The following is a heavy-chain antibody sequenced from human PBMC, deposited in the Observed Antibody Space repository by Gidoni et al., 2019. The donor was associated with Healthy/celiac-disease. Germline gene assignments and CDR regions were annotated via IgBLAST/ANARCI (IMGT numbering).Heavy chain of an antibody. CDR1: GVSISSSRYY. CDR3: ARYLQRWEGDYDAFDI. V-gene: IGHV4-39*01. CDR2: IYYSGST. D-gene: IGHD4-17*01. J-gene: IGHJ3*02. Sequence: QLQLQESGPGLVQPSETLSLTCTVSGVSISSSRYYWGWIRQPPGKGLDWIGSIYYSGSTYYNPSLKSRVTISVDTSKNQFSLKLSSVTAADTAVYYCARYLQRWEGDYDAFDIWGQGTMVTVSS.